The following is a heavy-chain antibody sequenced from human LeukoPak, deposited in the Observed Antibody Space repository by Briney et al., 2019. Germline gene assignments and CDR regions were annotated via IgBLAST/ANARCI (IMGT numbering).Heavy chain of an antibody. V-gene: IGHV1-2*06. J-gene: IGHJ3*02. CDR1: GYTFTGYY. CDR2: INPNSGGT. D-gene: IGHD3-9*01. CDR3: ARDRSELRYFDWLLSLSDAFDI. Sequence: ASVKVSCKASGYTFTGYYMHWVRQAPGQGLEWMGRINPNSGGTNYAQKFQGRVTMTTDTSISTAYMELSRLRSDDTAVYYCARDRSELRYFDWLLSLSDAFDIWGQGTMVAVSS.